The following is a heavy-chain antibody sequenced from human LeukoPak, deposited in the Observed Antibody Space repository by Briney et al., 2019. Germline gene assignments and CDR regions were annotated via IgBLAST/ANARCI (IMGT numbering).Heavy chain of an antibody. Sequence: WASVKVSCKASGGTLSSYAISWVRQAPGQGLEWMGGIIPIFGTANYAQKFQGRVTITTDESTSTAYMELSSLRSEDTAVYYCATSRYSYGPNDYYYYMDVWGKGTTVTVSS. J-gene: IGHJ6*03. CDR1: GGTLSSYA. CDR2: IIPIFGTA. CDR3: ATSRYSYGPNDYYYYMDV. D-gene: IGHD5-18*01. V-gene: IGHV1-69*05.